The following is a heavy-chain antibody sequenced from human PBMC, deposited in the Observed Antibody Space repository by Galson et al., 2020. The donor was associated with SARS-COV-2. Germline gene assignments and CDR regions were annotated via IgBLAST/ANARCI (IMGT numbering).Heavy chain of an antibody. Sequence: GGSLRLSCAASGFTFSSYGMHWVRQAPGKGLEWVAVIWYDGSNKYYADSVKGRFTISRDNSKNTLYLQMNSLRAEDTAVYYCAKALYSSSWYTPFDYWGQGTLVTVSS. J-gene: IGHJ4*02. CDR2: IWYDGSNK. CDR1: GFTFSSYG. CDR3: AKALYSSSWYTPFDY. D-gene: IGHD6-13*01. V-gene: IGHV3-33*06.